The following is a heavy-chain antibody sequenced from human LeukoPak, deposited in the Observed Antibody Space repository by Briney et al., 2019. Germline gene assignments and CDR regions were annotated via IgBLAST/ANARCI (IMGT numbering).Heavy chain of an antibody. D-gene: IGHD3-10*01. CDR3: ARGPYYSGSGNYYLNY. CDR2: MNPDSGNT. CDR1: GYTFTSYD. V-gene: IGHV1-8*01. Sequence: ASVKVSCKASGYTFTSYDVNWVRQATGQGLEWMGWMNPDSGNTGYAQKFQGRVTMTRNTSISTAYMELSNLRSEDTAVYYCARGPYYSGSGNYYLNYWGQGTLVTVSS. J-gene: IGHJ4*02.